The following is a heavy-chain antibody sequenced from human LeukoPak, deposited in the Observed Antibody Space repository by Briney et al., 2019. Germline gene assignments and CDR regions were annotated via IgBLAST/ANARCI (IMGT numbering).Heavy chain of an antibody. CDR1: GFNFNIYN. CDR3: ARDDSSSEFDY. CDR2: ISTSSSYI. Sequence: GGSLRLSCAASGFNFNIYNMNWVRQAPGKGLEWVSSISTSSSYIYYADSVKGRFTISRDDAKNSLYLLMNSLRAEDTAVYYCARDDSSSEFDYWGQGTLVTVSS. D-gene: IGHD6-6*01. V-gene: IGHV3-21*01. J-gene: IGHJ4*02.